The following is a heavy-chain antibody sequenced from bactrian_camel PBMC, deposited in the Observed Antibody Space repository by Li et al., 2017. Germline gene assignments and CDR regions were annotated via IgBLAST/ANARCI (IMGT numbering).Heavy chain of an antibody. J-gene: IGHJ4*01. V-gene: IGHV3S55*01. Sequence: HVQLVESGGDSVQTGGSLRLSCAASGFSFARSCVAWFRRAPGKEREGVAVINSSGNTTYADSVKGRFTISLDNAKNTLYLQMNDLKPEDTGMYYCAAAAAWKLWCGGGWPSVSNADWGQGTQVTVS. D-gene: IGHD2*01. CDR2: INSSGNT. CDR1: GFSFARSC. CDR3: AAAAAWKLWCGGGWPSVSNAD.